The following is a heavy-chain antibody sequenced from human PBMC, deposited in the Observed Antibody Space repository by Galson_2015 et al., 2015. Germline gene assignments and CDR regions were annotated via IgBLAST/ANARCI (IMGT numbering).Heavy chain of an antibody. CDR1: GFTFGDYA. Sequence: SLRLSCAASGFTFGDYAMSWVRQAPGKGLEWVGFISSNAYGGTTEYAASVKGRFTISRDDYKSIAYLQMNSLKTEDTDVYYCTYPGIAAAEPPYVDYWGQGTLVTVSS. V-gene: IGHV3-49*04. D-gene: IGHD6-13*01. CDR2: ISSNAYGGTT. CDR3: TYPGIAAAEPPYVDY. J-gene: IGHJ4*02.